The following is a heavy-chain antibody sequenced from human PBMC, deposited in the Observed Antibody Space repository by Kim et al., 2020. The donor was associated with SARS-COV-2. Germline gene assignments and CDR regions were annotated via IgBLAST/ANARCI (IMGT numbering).Heavy chain of an antibody. Sequence: GGSLRLSCVASGFTFSSYTMNWVRQAPGKGLEWISYIDTTSNYIIYADSVRGRFTFSRDKTKNSLFLQMNSLGDDDTAIYYCARGQGGGTTHFDFWGQGTLVTVSS. CDR3: ARGQGGGTTHFDF. J-gene: IGHJ4*02. D-gene: IGHD1-7*01. V-gene: IGHV3-21*05. CDR2: IDTTSNYI. CDR1: GFTFSSYT.